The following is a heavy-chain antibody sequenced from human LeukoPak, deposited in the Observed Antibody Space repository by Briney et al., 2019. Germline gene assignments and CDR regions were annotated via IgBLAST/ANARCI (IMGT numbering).Heavy chain of an antibody. CDR3: AKKHNVVVTAGAEHY. D-gene: IGHD2-21*02. Sequence: PGGSLRLSCAASGFTFSSYAMSWVRQAPGKGLEWVSAISGSGGSTYYADSVKGRFTISRDNSKNTLYLQMNSLRAEDTAVYYCAKKHNVVVTAGAEHYWGQGTLVTVSS. CDR1: GFTFSSYA. J-gene: IGHJ4*02. V-gene: IGHV3-23*01. CDR2: ISGSGGST.